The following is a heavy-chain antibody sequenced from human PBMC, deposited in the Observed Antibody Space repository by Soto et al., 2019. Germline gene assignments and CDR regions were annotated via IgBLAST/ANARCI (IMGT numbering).Heavy chain of an antibody. CDR2: IYHSGST. V-gene: IGHV4-30-2*01. CDR1: GGSISSGGYS. Sequence: QLQLQESGSGLVKPSQTLSLTCAVSGGSISSGGYSWSWIRQPPGKGLEWIGYIYHSGSTYYNPPLXRXFTISVDRSKNQFSLKLSSVTAAATAVYYCARVPGPWGQGTLVTVSS. CDR3: ARVPGP. J-gene: IGHJ5*02.